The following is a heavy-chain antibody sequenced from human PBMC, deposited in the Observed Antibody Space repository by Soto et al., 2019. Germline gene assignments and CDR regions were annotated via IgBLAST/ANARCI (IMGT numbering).Heavy chain of an antibody. Sequence: SETLSLTCTVSGGSISSSSYYWGWIRQPPGKGLEWIGSIYYSGSTYYNPSLKSQVTISVDTSKNQFSLKLSSVTAADTAVYYCATTWSGYFPSYYYGMDVWGQGTTVTVSS. CDR3: ATTWSGYFPSYYYGMDV. J-gene: IGHJ6*02. V-gene: IGHV4-39*01. CDR1: GGSISSSSYY. CDR2: IYYSGST. D-gene: IGHD3-3*01.